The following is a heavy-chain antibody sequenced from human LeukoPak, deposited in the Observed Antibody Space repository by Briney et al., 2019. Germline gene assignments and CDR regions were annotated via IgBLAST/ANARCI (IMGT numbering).Heavy chain of an antibody. CDR1: GGSLSSYY. Sequence: SETLSLTCTVSGGSLSSYYWSWIRQPPEKGLEWIGYIFDSGSTNYNPSLKSRVTISVDTSKNQFSLKLSSVTAADTAVYYCASEKYYDSSGYYYDYWGQGTLVTVSS. CDR3: ASEKYYDSSGYYYDY. J-gene: IGHJ4*02. CDR2: IFDSGST. V-gene: IGHV4-59*12. D-gene: IGHD3-22*01.